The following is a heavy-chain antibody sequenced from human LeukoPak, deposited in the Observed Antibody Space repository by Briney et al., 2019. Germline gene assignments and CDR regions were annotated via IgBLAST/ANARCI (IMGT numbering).Heavy chain of an antibody. V-gene: IGHV4-30-2*01. CDR1: GGSISSGGYS. Sequence: TLSLTCAVSGGSISSGGYSWSWIRPPPGKGLEWIGYIYHSGTTYYNPSLKSRVTISVDRSKNQFSLRLTSVTAADTAVYYCARGGSWRFDYWGQGTLVTVSS. CDR2: IYHSGTT. J-gene: IGHJ4*02. CDR3: ARGGSWRFDY. D-gene: IGHD6-13*01.